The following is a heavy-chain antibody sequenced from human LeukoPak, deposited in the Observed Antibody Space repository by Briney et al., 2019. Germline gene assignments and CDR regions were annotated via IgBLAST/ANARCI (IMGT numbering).Heavy chain of an antibody. Sequence: PGGSLRLSCAASGFTFTSYAMHWVRQAPGKGLEWVAVISYDGSNKYYADSVKGRFTISRDNSKNMLYAQMNSLRGEDTAVYYCARPHGYSYGYKYVGYFDYWGQGTLVTVSS. CDR3: ARPHGYSYGYKYVGYFDY. CDR2: ISYDGSNK. J-gene: IGHJ4*02. D-gene: IGHD5-18*01. V-gene: IGHV3-30*04. CDR1: GFTFTSYA.